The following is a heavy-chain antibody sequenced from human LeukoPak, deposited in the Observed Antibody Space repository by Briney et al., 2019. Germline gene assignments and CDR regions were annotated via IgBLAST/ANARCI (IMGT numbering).Heavy chain of an antibody. CDR1: GFTFSSYA. Sequence: GGSLRLSCAAAGFTFSSYAMHWVRQAPGKGLEWVAVISYDGSNKYYADSVKGRFTISRDNSKNTLYLQMNSLRAEDTAVYYCARSRASSGLLGYWGQGTLVTVSS. D-gene: IGHD6-19*01. CDR2: ISYDGSNK. CDR3: ARSRASSGLLGY. J-gene: IGHJ4*02. V-gene: IGHV3-30-3*01.